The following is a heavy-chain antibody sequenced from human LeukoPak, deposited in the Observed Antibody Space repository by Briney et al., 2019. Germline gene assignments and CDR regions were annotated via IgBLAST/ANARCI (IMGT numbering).Heavy chain of an antibody. CDR3: ARGGSSGYYYG. CDR1: GGSISSYY. Sequence: PSETLSLTCTVSGGSISSYYWSWIRQPAGKGLEWIGRLYTSGSTNYNPSLKSRFTMSVDTSKNQFSLKLTSMTAADTAVYYCARGGSSGYYYGWGQGTLVTVSS. V-gene: IGHV4-4*07. J-gene: IGHJ4*02. D-gene: IGHD3-22*01. CDR2: LYTSGST.